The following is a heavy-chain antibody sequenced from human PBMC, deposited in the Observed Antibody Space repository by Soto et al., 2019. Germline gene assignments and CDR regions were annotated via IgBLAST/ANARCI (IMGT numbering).Heavy chain of an antibody. Sequence: QVQLVQSGAEVKQPGASVTVSCQASGYTFTNYAITWVRQAPGQGLEWMGWIGAYNGHTNYAQKVQGRLTMTTDTSTSTAYMELRSLTYDDTAIYYCARDNGGLAAPGTDWLVPWGQGTLVTVSS. CDR2: IGAYNGHT. J-gene: IGHJ5*02. D-gene: IGHD6-13*01. V-gene: IGHV1-18*01. CDR1: GYTFTNYA. CDR3: ARDNGGLAAPGTDWLVP.